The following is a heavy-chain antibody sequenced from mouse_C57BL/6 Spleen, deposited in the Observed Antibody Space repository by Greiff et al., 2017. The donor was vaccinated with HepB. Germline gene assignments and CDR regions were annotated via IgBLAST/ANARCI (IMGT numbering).Heavy chain of an antibody. CDR1: GFTFSDYG. Sequence: VKLVESGGGLVKPGGSLKLSCAASGFTFSDYGLHWVRQAPEKGLEWVAYISSGSSTIYYADTVKGRFTISRDNAKTTLFLQMTSLRSEDTAMYYCARSGYCFDYWGQGTTLTVSA. CDR3: ARSGYCFDY. J-gene: IGHJ2*01. CDR2: ISSGSSTI. D-gene: IGHD1-3*01. V-gene: IGHV5-17*01.